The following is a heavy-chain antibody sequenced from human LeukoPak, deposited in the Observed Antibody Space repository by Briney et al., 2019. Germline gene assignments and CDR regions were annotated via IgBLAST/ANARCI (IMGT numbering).Heavy chain of an antibody. CDR2: IGHDGRNE. V-gene: IGHV3-30*02. Sequence: GGSLRLSCATSGFTFSNYGMHWVRQAPGKGLEWVAFIGHDGRNEYYADSVKGRFTISRDNSKGALHLQMSSLREEDTALYYCAKEKMNTLVVVNYWGQGTLVTVSS. CDR3: AKEKMNTLVVVNY. D-gene: IGHD3-22*01. J-gene: IGHJ4*02. CDR1: GFTFSNYG.